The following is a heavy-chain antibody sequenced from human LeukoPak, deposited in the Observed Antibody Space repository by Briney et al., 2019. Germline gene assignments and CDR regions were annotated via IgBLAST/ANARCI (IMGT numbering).Heavy chain of an antibody. CDR3: ARFPEYYYYMDV. V-gene: IGHV4-59*01. J-gene: IGHJ6*03. CDR1: GGSISSYY. Sequence: SETLSLTCTVSGGSISSYYWSWIRQPPGEGLEWIGYIYYSGSTNYNPSLKSRVTISVDTSKNQFSLKLSSVTAADTAVYYCARFPEYYYYMDVWGKGTTVTVSS. CDR2: IYYSGST.